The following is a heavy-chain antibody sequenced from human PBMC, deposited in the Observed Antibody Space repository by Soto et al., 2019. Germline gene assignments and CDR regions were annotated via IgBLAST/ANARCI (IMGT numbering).Heavy chain of an antibody. J-gene: IGHJ4*02. CDR1: GYSFTSYW. Sequence: GESLKISCKGSGYSFTSYWINWVRQMPGKGLEWMGRIDPSDSYTRYSPSFQGQVTISADKSISTAYLQWSSLKASDTAMYYCASTGAQTGAQPQFDYWGQGTLVTVSS. CDR3: ASTGAQTGAQPQFDY. D-gene: IGHD4-17*01. CDR2: IDPSDSYT. V-gene: IGHV5-10-1*04.